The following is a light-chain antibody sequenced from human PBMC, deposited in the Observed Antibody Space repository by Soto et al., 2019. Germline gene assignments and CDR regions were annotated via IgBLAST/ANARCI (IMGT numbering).Light chain of an antibody. J-gene: IGKJ5*01. CDR3: QQRSNWPPT. CDR2: DAS. CDR1: QSVSSE. Sequence: EIVLTQSPGTLSLSPGERASLSCRASQSVSSEKLAWYQQKPGQAPRLLIYDASNRATGIPARFSGSGSGTDFTLTISSLEPEDFAVYYCQQRSNWPPTFGQGTRLEIK. V-gene: IGKV3-11*01.